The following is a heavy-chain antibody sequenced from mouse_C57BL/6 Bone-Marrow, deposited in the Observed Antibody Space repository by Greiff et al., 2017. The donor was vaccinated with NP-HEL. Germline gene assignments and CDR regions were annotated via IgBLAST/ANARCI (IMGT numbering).Heavy chain of an antibody. J-gene: IGHJ3*01. CDR2: IFPGSGSP. D-gene: IGHD4-1*01. V-gene: IGHV1-56*01. Sequence: VQLQQSGPELVRPGASVKISCKAPGYTFTSHWMRWVSKRPGRGLGWIGEIFPGSGSPYYNEKFKGKATRTGDTSSSTAYMQLSSLTSEDSAVYFCARGSWAWFAYWGQGTLVTVSA. CDR1: GYTFTSHW. CDR3: ARGSWAWFAY.